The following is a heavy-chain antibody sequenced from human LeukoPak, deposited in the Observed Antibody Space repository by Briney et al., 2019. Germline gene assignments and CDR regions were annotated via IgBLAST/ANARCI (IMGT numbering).Heavy chain of an antibody. J-gene: IGHJ4*02. CDR3: ARWVSTPRGYFDY. CDR2: IYYSGST. CDR1: GGSITCSSFY. D-gene: IGHD5/OR15-5a*01. Sequence: SETLSLTCTVSGGSITCSSFYWGWIRQPPGKGLEWIANIYYSGSTYYNPSLKSRVTISADTSKNQFSLKLSSVTAADTAVYYCARWVSTPRGYFDYWGQGTLVTVSS. V-gene: IGHV4-39*01.